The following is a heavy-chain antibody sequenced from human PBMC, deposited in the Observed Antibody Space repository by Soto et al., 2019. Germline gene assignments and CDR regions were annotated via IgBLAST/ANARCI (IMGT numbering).Heavy chain of an antibody. D-gene: IGHD6-19*01. V-gene: IGHV3-64*01. CDR2: ISSNGGST. CDR3: ARVLYSSGLFDY. Sequence: GGSLRLSCAASGFTFSSYAMHWVRQAPGKGLEYVSAISSNGGSTYYANSVKGRFTISRDNSKNTLYLQMGSLRAEDMAVYYCARVLYSSGLFDYWGQGTLVTVSS. CDR1: GFTFSSYA. J-gene: IGHJ4*02.